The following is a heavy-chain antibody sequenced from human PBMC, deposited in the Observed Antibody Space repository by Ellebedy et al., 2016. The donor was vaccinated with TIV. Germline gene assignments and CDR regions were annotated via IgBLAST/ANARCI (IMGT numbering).Heavy chain of an antibody. Sequence: GGSLRLSCAASGFTFSDYYMSWIRQAPGKGLEWVSYISSGGSTIFYADSVKGRFTISRDNAKNSLYLQMNSLRAEDTAVYYCARDRSVVMASDAFDIWGQGTMVTVSS. CDR1: GFTFSDYY. V-gene: IGHV3-11*01. CDR3: ARDRSVVMASDAFDI. CDR2: ISSGGSTI. D-gene: IGHD4-23*01. J-gene: IGHJ3*02.